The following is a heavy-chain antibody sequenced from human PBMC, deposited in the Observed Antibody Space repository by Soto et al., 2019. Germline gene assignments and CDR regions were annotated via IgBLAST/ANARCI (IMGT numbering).Heavy chain of an antibody. V-gene: IGHV4-31*03. CDR2: IYYSGST. D-gene: IGHD3-10*01. Sequence: PSETLSLTCTVSGGSISSGGYYWSWIRQHPGKGLEWIGYIYYSGSTYYNPSLKSRVTISVDTSKNQFSLKLSSVTAADTAVYYCARADYYGSGSYYKALDGMDVWGQGTTVTAP. CDR1: GGSISSGGYY. CDR3: ARADYYGSGSYYKALDGMDV. J-gene: IGHJ6*02.